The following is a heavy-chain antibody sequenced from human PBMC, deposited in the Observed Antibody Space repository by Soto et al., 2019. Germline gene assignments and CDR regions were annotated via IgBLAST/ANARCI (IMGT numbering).Heavy chain of an antibody. Sequence: ASVKVSCKASGYTFTSYAMHWVRPAPGQRLEWMGWINAGNGNTQYSQKFQGRVTITRDTSASTAYMELSSLRSEDTAGYYCARVGRTAVAADDFDIWGQGRMVTVSS. D-gene: IGHD6-19*01. CDR2: INAGNGNT. J-gene: IGHJ3*02. CDR3: ARVGRTAVAADDFDI. CDR1: GYTFTSYA. V-gene: IGHV1-3*01.